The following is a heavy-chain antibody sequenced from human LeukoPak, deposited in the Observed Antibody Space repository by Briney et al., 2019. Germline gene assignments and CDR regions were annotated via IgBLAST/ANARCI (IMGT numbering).Heavy chain of an antibody. CDR3: ARGPQGYYDFWSGYVYGMDV. D-gene: IGHD3-3*01. Sequence: PGGSLRLSCAASGFTFSSYAMSWVRQAPGKGLEWVSAISGSGGSTYYADSVKGRFTISRDNAKNSLYLQMNSLRAEDTAVYYCARGPQGYYDFWSGYVYGMDVWGQGTTVTVSS. J-gene: IGHJ6*02. V-gene: IGHV3-23*01. CDR1: GFTFSSYA. CDR2: ISGSGGST.